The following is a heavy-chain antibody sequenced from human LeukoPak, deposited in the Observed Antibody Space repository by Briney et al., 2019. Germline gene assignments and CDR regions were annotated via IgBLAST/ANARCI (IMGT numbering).Heavy chain of an antibody. D-gene: IGHD6-13*01. V-gene: IGHV1-69*04. CDR1: GGTFSSYA. CDR2: IIPILGIA. Sequence: SVKVSCKASGGTFSSYAISWVRQAPGQGLEWMGRIIPILGIANYAQKFQGRVTITADKSTSTAYMELSSLRSEDTAVYYCATNGGGYSSSWYLDAFDIRGQGTMVTVSS. J-gene: IGHJ3*02. CDR3: ATNGGGYSSSWYLDAFDI.